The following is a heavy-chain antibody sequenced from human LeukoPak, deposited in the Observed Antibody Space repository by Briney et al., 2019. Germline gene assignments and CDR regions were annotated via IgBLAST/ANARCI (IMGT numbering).Heavy chain of an antibody. D-gene: IGHD3-10*01. J-gene: IGHJ4*02. CDR3: AFTIMVRGVRVDY. V-gene: IGHV4-34*01. CDR1: GGSFSGYY. Sequence: SETLSLTCAVYGGSFSGYYWSWIRQPPGKGLEWIGEINHSGSTNYNPSLKSRVTISVDTSKNQFSLKLSSVTAADTAVYYCAFTIMVRGVRVDYWGQGTLVTVSS. CDR2: INHSGST.